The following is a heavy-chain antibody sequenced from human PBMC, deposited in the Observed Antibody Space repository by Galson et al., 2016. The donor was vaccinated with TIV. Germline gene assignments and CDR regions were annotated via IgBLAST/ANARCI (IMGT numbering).Heavy chain of an antibody. CDR3: AKESGYNSGYITD. CDR1: GGPFSSYA. Sequence: SVKVSCKASGGPFSSYATTWVRQAPGQGLEWVGRIIPIFRTTNYAQRFQGRVTITAGEFTGAAYMELNSLRSDDTAVYFCAKESGYNSGYITDWGQGTLVTVSS. CDR2: IIPIFRTT. D-gene: IGHD5-18*01. J-gene: IGHJ4*02. V-gene: IGHV1-69*13.